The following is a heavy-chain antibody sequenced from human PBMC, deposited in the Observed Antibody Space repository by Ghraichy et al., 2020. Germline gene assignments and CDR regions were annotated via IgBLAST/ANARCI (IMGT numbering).Heavy chain of an antibody. V-gene: IGHV3-21*01. CDR3: ARDEWAAAAVFDY. CDR1: GFTFSSYS. D-gene: IGHD6-13*01. Sequence: GGSLRLSCAASGFTFSSYSMNWVRQAPGKGLEWVSSISSSSSYIYYADSVKGRFTISRDNAKNSLYLQMNSLRAEDTAVYYCARDEWAAAAVFDYWGQGTLVTVSS. CDR2: ISSSSSYI. J-gene: IGHJ4*02.